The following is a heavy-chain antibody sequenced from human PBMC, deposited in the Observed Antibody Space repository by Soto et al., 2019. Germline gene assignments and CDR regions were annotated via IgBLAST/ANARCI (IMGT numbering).Heavy chain of an antibody. CDR3: ARDKGDSSGWYGGFDS. CDR2: IYSGGST. CDR1: GFTVSSNY. J-gene: IGHJ4*02. V-gene: IGHV3-66*01. Sequence: EVQLVESGGGLVQPGGSLRLSCAASGFTVSSNYMSWVSQPPGKGLEWVSIIYSGGSTYYADSVKGRFTISRDNSKNTVYLQMNSLRAGDTAVYYCARDKGDSSGWYGGFDSWGQGTLVTVSS. D-gene: IGHD6-19*01.